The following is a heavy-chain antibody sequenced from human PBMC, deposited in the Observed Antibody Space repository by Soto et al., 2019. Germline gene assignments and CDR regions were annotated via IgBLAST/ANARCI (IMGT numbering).Heavy chain of an antibody. Sequence: GGSLRLSCAASGLTFSNYGMHWVRQAPGKGLEWVAVISYDGSNKYYADSVKGRFTISRDNSKNTLYLQMNRLRAEDTAVYYCAKAPNFDWLSHFDYWGQGTLVPVSS. CDR3: AKAPNFDWLSHFDY. D-gene: IGHD3-9*01. V-gene: IGHV3-30*18. CDR1: GLTFSNYG. J-gene: IGHJ4*02. CDR2: ISYDGSNK.